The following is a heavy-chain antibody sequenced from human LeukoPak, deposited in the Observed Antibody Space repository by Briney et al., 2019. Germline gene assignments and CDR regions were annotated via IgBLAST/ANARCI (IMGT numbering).Heavy chain of an antibody. CDR2: ISASGGTT. Sequence: GGSLRLSCAGSGFTFSTYAMSWVRQAPGKGLEWVSGISASGGTTYYADSVKGRFTISRDNSKNTLFLQMNSLRAEDTAVYYCTKGFDGRTSSPDYWGQGTLVTVSS. V-gene: IGHV3-23*01. D-gene: IGHD6-13*01. CDR3: TKGFDGRTSSPDY. CDR1: GFTFSTYA. J-gene: IGHJ4*02.